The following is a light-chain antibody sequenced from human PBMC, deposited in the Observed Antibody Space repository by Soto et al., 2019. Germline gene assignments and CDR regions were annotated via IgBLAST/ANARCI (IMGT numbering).Light chain of an antibody. V-gene: IGKV3-20*01. CDR1: QSVSSTY. CDR2: GAS. J-gene: IGKJ2*01. CDR3: QQYGSSSYT. Sequence: EIVLTQSPGTLSLSPGERATLSCRASQSVSSTYLAWYQQNPGQAPRLLIYGASSRATGIPDRFSGSGSGTDFTLINSRLEPEDFAVYFCQQYGSSSYTFGQGTKLEIK.